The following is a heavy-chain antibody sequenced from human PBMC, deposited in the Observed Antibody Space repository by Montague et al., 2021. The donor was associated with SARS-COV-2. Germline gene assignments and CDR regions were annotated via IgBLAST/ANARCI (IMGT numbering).Heavy chain of an antibody. CDR2: ISSSSSFR. Sequence: FRSISFAASGFTFSDYYTSWIRQAPGKGLEWVSYISSSSSFRNYADSVKGRFTISRDNAKNSLYLQMNSLRAEDTAVYFCGRARITFFGVVIGPLDYWGQGTLVTVPS. D-gene: IGHD3-3*01. CDR3: GRARITFFGVVIGPLDY. V-gene: IGHV3-11*05. CDR1: GFTFSDYY. J-gene: IGHJ4*02.